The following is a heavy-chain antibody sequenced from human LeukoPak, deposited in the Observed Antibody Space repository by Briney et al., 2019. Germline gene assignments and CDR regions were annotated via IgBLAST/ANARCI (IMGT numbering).Heavy chain of an antibody. CDR2: ISGSGGST. J-gene: IGHJ4*02. CDR3: AKAPVAGYGTIFDY. Sequence: GGSLRLSCAASGLTFSSYWMSWVRQAPGKGLEWVSAISGSGGSTYYADSVKGRFTISRDNSKNTLYLQMNSLRAEDTAVYYCAKAPVAGYGTIFDYWGQGTLVTVSS. CDR1: GLTFSSYW. D-gene: IGHD6-19*01. V-gene: IGHV3-23*01.